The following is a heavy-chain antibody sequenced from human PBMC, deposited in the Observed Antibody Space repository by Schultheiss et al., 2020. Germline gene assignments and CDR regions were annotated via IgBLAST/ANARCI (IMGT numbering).Heavy chain of an antibody. CDR3: GRSYYYYGMDV. CDR1: GYTFTSYA. Sequence: AAVKVSCKASGYTFTSYAISWVRQAPGQGLEWMGWISAYNGNTNYAQKLQGRVTMTTDTSTSTAYMELRSLRSDDTAVYYCGRSYYYYGMDVWGQGTTVTVAS. J-gene: IGHJ6*02. CDR2: ISAYNGNT. V-gene: IGHV1-18*01.